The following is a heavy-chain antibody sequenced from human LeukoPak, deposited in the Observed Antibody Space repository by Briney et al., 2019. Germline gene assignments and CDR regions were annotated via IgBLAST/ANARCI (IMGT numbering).Heavy chain of an antibody. CDR2: INPSGGST. CDR3: ARDLDYYGSGSYYHLDY. J-gene: IGHJ4*02. D-gene: IGHD3-10*01. CDR1: GYTFTSYY. V-gene: IGHV1-46*01. Sequence: GASVKVSCKASGYTFTSYYMHWVRQAPGQGLEWMGIINPSGGSTSYAQKFQGRVTMTRDTSTSTVYMELSSLRSEDTAVYYCARDLDYYGSGSYYHLDYWGQGTLVTVSS.